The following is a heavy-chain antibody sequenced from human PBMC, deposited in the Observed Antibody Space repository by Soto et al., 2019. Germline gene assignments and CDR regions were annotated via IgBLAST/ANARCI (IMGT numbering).Heavy chain of an antibody. V-gene: IGHV5-51*01. Sequence: GKSQKRTCVRPGYSFTSYWIGWVRQMAGKGREWMGIIYPGDPDTRYSPSFQGQVTISADKSISTAYMQWSSLKASDTAMYYCARSLLGAPSVPDAFYICGQRPMLTVS. CDR1: GYSFTSYW. D-gene: IGHD3-16*01. J-gene: IGHJ3*02. CDR3: ARSLLGAPSVPDAFYI. CDR2: IYPGDPDT.